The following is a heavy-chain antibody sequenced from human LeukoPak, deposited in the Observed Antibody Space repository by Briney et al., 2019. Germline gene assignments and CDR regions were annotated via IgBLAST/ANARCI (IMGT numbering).Heavy chain of an antibody. CDR2: IYYSGST. CDR1: GGSISSGGYY. J-gene: IGHJ4*02. CDR3: ARGGSARWLAFDY. Sequence: SETLSLTCTVSGGSISSGGYYWSWIRQHPGKGLEWIGYIYYSGSTYYNPSLKSRVTISVDTSKNQFSLKLSSVTAADTAVYYCARGGSARWLAFDYWGQGTLVTVSS. D-gene: IGHD6-19*01. V-gene: IGHV4-31*03.